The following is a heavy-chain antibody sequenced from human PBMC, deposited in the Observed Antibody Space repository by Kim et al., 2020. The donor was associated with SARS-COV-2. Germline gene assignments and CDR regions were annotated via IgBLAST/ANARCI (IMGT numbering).Heavy chain of an antibody. CDR1: GYTFTSYG. Sequence: ASVKVSCKASGYTFTSYGISWVRQAPGQGLEWMGWISAYNGNTNYAQKLQGRVTMTTDTSTSTAHMELRSLRSDDTAVYYCARDGNCSSTSCYAYYYYYYGMDVWGQGTTVTVSS. D-gene: IGHD2-2*01. V-gene: IGHV1-18*01. J-gene: IGHJ6*02. CDR3: ARDGNCSSTSCYAYYYYYYGMDV. CDR2: ISAYNGNT.